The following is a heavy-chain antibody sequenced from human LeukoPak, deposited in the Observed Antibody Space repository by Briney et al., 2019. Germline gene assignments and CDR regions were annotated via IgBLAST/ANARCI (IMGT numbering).Heavy chain of an antibody. D-gene: IGHD6-13*01. V-gene: IGHV4-39*01. Sequence: SETLSLTCTVSGGAISSSSYYWDWIRQPPGQVLEWIGSIYYSGITYYNASLKSRVTMSIDTAKNHFSLKLSSVTAADTAVYFCARHLGSSSSWYSSWFDPWGQGTLVTVSS. CDR2: IYYSGIT. J-gene: IGHJ5*02. CDR3: ARHLGSSSSWYSSWFDP. CDR1: GGAISSSSYY.